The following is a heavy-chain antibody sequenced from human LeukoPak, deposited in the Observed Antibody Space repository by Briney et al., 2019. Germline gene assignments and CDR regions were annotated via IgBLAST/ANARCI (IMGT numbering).Heavy chain of an antibody. V-gene: IGHV1-69*06. CDR2: IIPIFGTA. D-gene: IGHD3-9*01. CDR3: ARTPGYFDWLFFFDY. Sequence: ASVKVSCKAPGGTFSSYAISWVRQAPGQGLEWMGGIIPIFGTANYAQRFQGRVTITADKSTSTAYMELSSLRSEDTAVYYCARTPGYFDWLFFFDYWGQGTLVTVSS. CDR1: GGTFSSYA. J-gene: IGHJ4*02.